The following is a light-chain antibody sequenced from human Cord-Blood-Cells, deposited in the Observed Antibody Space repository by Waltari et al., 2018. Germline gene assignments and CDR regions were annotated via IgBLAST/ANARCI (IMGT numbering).Light chain of an antibody. V-gene: IGLV2-11*01. CDR3: CSYAGSYTFVV. CDR1: SSDVGGYNY. J-gene: IGLJ2*01. CDR2: DVS. Sequence: QSALSQPCSVSGSPGQSVTISFTVTSSDVGGYNYVSWYQQHPGKAHKPMIYDVSKRPSGGPDSFSGFKSGNTDSRTISGLQAEDEADYYCCSYAGSYTFVVFGGGTKLTVL.